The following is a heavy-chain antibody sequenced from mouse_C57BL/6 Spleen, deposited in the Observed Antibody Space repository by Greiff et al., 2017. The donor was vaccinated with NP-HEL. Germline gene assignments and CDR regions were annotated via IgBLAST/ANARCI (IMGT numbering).Heavy chain of an antibody. D-gene: IGHD2-4*01. J-gene: IGHJ4*01. CDR3: ARSLYDYDGGDYAMDY. CDR2: ISSGGSYT. CDR1: GFTFSSYG. V-gene: IGHV5-6*01. Sequence: EVKLMESGGDLVKPGGSLKLSCAASGFTFSSYGMSWVRQTPDKRLEWVATISSGGSYTYYPDSVKGRFTISRDNAKNTLYLQMSSLKSEDTAMYYCARSLYDYDGGDYAMDYWGQGTSVTVSS.